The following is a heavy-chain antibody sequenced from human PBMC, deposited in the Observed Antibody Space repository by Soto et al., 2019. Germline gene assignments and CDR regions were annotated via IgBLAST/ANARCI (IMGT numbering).Heavy chain of an antibody. J-gene: IGHJ4*02. CDR2: IKSKTDGGTT. Sequence: EVQLVESGGGLVKPGGSLRLSCAASGFTFSNAWMNWVRQAPGKGLEWVGRIKSKTDGGTTDYAAPVKGRFTISRDDSKNTLYLQMNSLKTEDTAVYYCTTGGPTVVTWWWRSFLFDYWGQGTLVTVSS. CDR3: TTGGPTVVTWWWRSFLFDY. CDR1: GFTFSNAW. D-gene: IGHD2-21*01. V-gene: IGHV3-15*07.